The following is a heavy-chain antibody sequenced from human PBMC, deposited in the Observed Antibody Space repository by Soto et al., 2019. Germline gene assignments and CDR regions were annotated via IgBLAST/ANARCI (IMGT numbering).Heavy chain of an antibody. V-gene: IGHV3-72*01. CDR2: TRNRAYSYTT. Sequence: GGSLRLSCAASGFIFSDHYMDWVRQAPGKGLEWVGRTRNRAYSYTTEYAASVKGRFIISRDDSKNSLYLQMNSLKTEDTAVYYCARAPYFGESYFFDYWGQGTLVTVSS. CDR3: ARAPYFGESYFFDY. CDR1: GFIFSDHY. D-gene: IGHD1-26*01. J-gene: IGHJ4*02.